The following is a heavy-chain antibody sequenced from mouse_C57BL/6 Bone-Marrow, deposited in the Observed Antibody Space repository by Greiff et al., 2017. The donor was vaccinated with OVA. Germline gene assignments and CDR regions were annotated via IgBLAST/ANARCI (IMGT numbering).Heavy chain of an antibody. Sequence: VQLQQSGAELVRPGASVKLSCTASGFNIKDYYMHWVKQRPEQGLEWIGRIDPEDGDTEYAPKFQGKATMTADPSSNTAYLQLSSLTSEDTAVYYCTSYDYDLDWYFDVWGTGTTVTVSS. V-gene: IGHV14-1*01. J-gene: IGHJ1*03. CDR3: TSYDYDLDWYFDV. CDR2: IDPEDGDT. D-gene: IGHD2-4*01. CDR1: GFNIKDYY.